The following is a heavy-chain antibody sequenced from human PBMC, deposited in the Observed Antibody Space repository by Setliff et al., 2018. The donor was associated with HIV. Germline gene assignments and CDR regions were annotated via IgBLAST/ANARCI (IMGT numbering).Heavy chain of an antibody. Sequence: GGSLRLSCVASGLTFNRYWMSWVRQVPGKGLEWVSTIYSDGTTYHADSVKGRFTLSRDNSKNTLFLQMNSLRPEDTAVFYCAKLRLFSSALDYWGQGTLVTVSS. CDR3: AKLRLFSSALDY. D-gene: IGHD2-2*01. CDR2: IYSDGTT. CDR1: GLTFNRYW. J-gene: IGHJ4*02. V-gene: IGHV3-66*02.